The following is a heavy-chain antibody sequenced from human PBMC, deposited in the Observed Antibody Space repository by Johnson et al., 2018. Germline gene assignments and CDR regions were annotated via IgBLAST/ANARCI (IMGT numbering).Heavy chain of an antibody. CDR2: ISYDGSNK. CDR3: AKGAQLLYGNYYYYGLDV. Sequence: VQLVESGGGVVQPGRSLRLSCEASGLTFTNYDMHWVRQAPGRGLEWVALISYDGSNKYSADSVKGRFTISRENSLNTLYLQMNRLKPDETAVYYCAKGAQLLYGNYYYYGLDVWGQGTTVTVSS. J-gene: IGHJ6*02. V-gene: IGHV3-30*18. CDR1: GLTFTNYD. D-gene: IGHD2-2*02.